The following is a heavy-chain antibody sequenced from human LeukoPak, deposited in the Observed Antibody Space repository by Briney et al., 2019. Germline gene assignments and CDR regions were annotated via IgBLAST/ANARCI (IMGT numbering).Heavy chain of an antibody. D-gene: IGHD3-10*01. CDR2: IYYSGST. CDR3: ARIYGSGTSFGYMDV. Sequence: PSQTLSLTCTVSGGSISSGDYYWSWIRQPPGKGLEWIGYIYYSGSTYYNPSLRSRVTISRDTSNNQFSLKLSSVTAADTAVYYCARIYGSGTSFGYMDVWGKGTTVTVSS. CDR1: GGSISSGDYY. V-gene: IGHV4-30-4*01. J-gene: IGHJ6*03.